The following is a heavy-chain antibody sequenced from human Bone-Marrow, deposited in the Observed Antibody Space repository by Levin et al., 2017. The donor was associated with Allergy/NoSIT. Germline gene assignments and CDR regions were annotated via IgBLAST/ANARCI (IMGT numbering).Heavy chain of an antibody. V-gene: IGHV4-39*02. D-gene: IGHD2-2*01. CDR1: GVSIGSSDYY. CDR2: VSYSGSP. J-gene: IGHJ6*02. CDR3: ARDSTNARRYYALDV. Sequence: SETLSLTCNVSGVSIGSSDYYWGWIRQAPGRGLEWIGTVSYSGSPYYNPSLKSRVTMSVDTFKNHFSLKLTSVTAADTAVYYCARDSTNARRYYALDVWGQGTTVTVS.